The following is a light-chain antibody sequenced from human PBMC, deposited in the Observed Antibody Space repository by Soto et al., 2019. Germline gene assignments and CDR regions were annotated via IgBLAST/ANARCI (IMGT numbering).Light chain of an antibody. Sequence: DIVMTQTLLSLSVTPGQPASISCKSSQSLLHTDGRTYLYWYMQKSGQPPHLLIYEVSNRFSGVPDRFSGSGSGTDFTLEISRVEAEDVGTYYCLQSTQLPLTFGGGTKVDIK. CDR3: LQSTQLPLT. CDR1: QSLLHTDGRTY. CDR2: EVS. J-gene: IGKJ4*01. V-gene: IGKV2D-29*01.